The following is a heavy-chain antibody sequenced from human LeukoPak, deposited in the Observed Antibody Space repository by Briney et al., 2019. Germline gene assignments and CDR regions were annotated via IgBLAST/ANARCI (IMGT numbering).Heavy chain of an antibody. J-gene: IGHJ4*02. V-gene: IGHV4-34*01. CDR3: ARGLRLGELSLYYFDY. D-gene: IGHD3-16*02. CDR2: INHSGST. CDR1: GGSFSGYY. Sequence: PSETLSLTCAVYGGSFSGYYWSWIRQPPGKGLEWIGEINHSGSTNYNPSLKSRVSISVDSSKNQFSLKVSSVTAADTAVYYCARGLRLGELSLYYFDYWGQGTLVTVSS.